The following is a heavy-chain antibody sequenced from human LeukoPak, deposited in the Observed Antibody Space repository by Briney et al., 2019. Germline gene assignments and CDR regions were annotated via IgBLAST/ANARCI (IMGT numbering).Heavy chain of an antibody. D-gene: IGHD3-10*01. CDR2: IYSGGST. V-gene: IGHV3-53*01. CDR1: GFTVTSNY. CDR3: ARDFGDNYSDY. J-gene: IGHJ4*02. Sequence: GGSLGLSCAASGFTVTSNYMSWVRPAPARGLEWVSVIYSGGSTYYADSVKGRFIISRDNSKNTLYLQMNSLRAEDTAVYYCARDFGDNYSDYWGQGTLVTVSS.